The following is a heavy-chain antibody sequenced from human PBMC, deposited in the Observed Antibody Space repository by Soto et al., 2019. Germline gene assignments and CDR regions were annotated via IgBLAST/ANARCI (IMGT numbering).Heavy chain of an antibody. CDR1: WYSFTSYW. Sequence: GESLKISCKGSWYSFTSYWIGSVRQMPGKGLEWMGIIYPGDSDTRYRPCFQGEVTISADKSISMAYLQWSSLKASDTAMYYCARGTGSSRYYYYYGMDVWGQGTTVTVSS. D-gene: IGHD3-9*01. CDR3: ARGTGSSRYYYYYGMDV. J-gene: IGHJ6*02. V-gene: IGHV5-51*01. CDR2: IYPGDSDT.